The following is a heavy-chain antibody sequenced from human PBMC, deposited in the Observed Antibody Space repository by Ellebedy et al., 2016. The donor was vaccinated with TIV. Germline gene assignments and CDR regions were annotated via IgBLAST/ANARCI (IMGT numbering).Heavy chain of an antibody. CDR3: TRDKRPVGATLSDY. CDR1: GFTFGDYP. V-gene: IGHV3-49*03. CDR2: IRSKAYGGTT. Sequence: GESLKISXTASGFTFGDYPMSCSRQAPVKGLEWVGFIRSKAYGGTTEYAASVKGRFTISRDDSKSIAYLQMNSLKTEDTAVYYCTRDKRPVGATLSDYWGQGTLVTVSS. D-gene: IGHD1-26*01. J-gene: IGHJ4*02.